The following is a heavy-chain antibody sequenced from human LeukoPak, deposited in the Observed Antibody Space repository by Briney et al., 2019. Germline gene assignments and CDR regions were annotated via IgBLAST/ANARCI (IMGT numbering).Heavy chain of an antibody. CDR1: GYTINNYD. V-gene: IGHV1-8*01. J-gene: IGHJ5*02. D-gene: IGHD6-6*01. CDR3: AREGYSSSSGPRNNWFDP. CDR2: MNPNSGNT. Sequence: ASVKVSCKASGYTINNYDINWVRQATGQGLEWMGWMNPNSGNTGYAQKFQGRVTITWNTSISTVYMELTSLTSGDTAVYYCAREGYSSSSGPRNNWFDPWGQGTLVTVSS.